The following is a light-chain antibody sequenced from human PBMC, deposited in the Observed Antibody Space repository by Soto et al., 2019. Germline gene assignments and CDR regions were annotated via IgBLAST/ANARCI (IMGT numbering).Light chain of an antibody. CDR1: QGISSY. Sequence: AIRMTQSPSSFAASTGDRVTITCRASQGISSYLAWYQQKPGKAPKLLIYAASTLQRGVPSRFSGSGSERDFTLTISCLQSEEFETYYCQPYYSYTYTCGQGTKLEIK. V-gene: IGKV1-8*01. J-gene: IGKJ2*01. CDR3: QPYYSYTYT. CDR2: AAS.